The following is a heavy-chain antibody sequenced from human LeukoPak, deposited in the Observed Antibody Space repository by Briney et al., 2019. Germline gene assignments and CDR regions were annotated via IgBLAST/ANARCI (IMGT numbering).Heavy chain of an antibody. V-gene: IGHV5-10-1*01. D-gene: IGHD2-2*01. J-gene: IGHJ4*02. CDR2: IDPSDSYT. CDR1: GYSFTSYW. Sequence: GESLEISCKGSGYSFTSYWISWVRQMPGKGLEWMGRIDPSDSYTNYSPSFQGHVTISADKSISTAYLQWSSLKASDTAMCYCARLGYCSSTSCSEVYWGQGTLVTVSS. CDR3: ARLGYCSSTSCSEVY.